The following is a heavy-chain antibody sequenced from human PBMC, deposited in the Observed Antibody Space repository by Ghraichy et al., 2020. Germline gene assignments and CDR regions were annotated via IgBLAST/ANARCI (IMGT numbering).Heavy chain of an antibody. D-gene: IGHD2-2*01. V-gene: IGHV3-7*03. J-gene: IGHJ4*02. CDR2: VKPDESQK. Sequence: GESLNISCLASGFSFTSYWMSWVRQAPGKGLEWVANVKPDESQKYYVDSVKGRFTISRDNAKNSLYLEMNSLRADDTAVYYCARDCPVPCRQSLDSWGQGTVVSVSS. CDR3: ARDCPVPCRQSLDS. CDR1: GFSFTSYW.